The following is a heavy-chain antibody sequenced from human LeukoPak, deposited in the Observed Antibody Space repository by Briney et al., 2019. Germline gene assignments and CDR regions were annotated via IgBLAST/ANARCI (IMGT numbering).Heavy chain of an antibody. CDR2: IYYSGIT. CDR3: ARPSSGYYDRGAFDI. Sequence: SQTLSLTCTLSGGSISNYYWSWIRQPPGKGLEWIGYIYYSGITNYNPSLKTRVAISVDTSKNQFSLKLSSVTAADTAVYYCARPSSGYYDRGAFDIWGQGTMVIVSS. CDR1: GGSISNYY. J-gene: IGHJ3*02. V-gene: IGHV4-59*01. D-gene: IGHD3-22*01.